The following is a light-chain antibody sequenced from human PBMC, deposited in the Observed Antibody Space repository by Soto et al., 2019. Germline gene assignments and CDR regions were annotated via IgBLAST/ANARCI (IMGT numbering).Light chain of an antibody. Sequence: EIVMTQSPATLSVSPGARATLSCRASQSVNRKLAWYQQKPGQAPRLLIYGAYTRATGIPATFSGRGSGTDFTLTISSLQSEDFAVYYCQQYNNWPLTFGGGTKVEIK. CDR2: GAY. J-gene: IGKJ4*01. CDR1: QSVNRK. CDR3: QQYNNWPLT. V-gene: IGKV3-15*01.